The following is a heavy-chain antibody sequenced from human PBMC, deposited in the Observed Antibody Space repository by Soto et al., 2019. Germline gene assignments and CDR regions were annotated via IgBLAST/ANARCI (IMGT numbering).Heavy chain of an antibody. Sequence: SETLSLTCAVYNGSFSGYYWSWIRQPPGKGLEWIGEINHSGSTNYSPSLKSRVTISVDTSKNQFSLKLSSVTAADTAVYYCARYDSELDFDCWGQGTLVTVSS. CDR2: INHSGST. CDR3: ARYDSELDFDC. D-gene: IGHD3-3*01. V-gene: IGHV4-34*01. J-gene: IGHJ4*02. CDR1: NGSFSGYY.